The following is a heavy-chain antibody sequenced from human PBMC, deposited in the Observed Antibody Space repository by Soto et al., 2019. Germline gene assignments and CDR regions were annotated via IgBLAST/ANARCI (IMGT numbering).Heavy chain of an antibody. J-gene: IGHJ4*02. D-gene: IGHD1-26*01. CDR1: GFTFSSYG. CDR3: ARGGTVGATLGDY. Sequence: QVQLVESGGGVVQPGRSLRLSCAASGFTFSSYGMHWVRQAPGKGLEWVAVISYDGSNKYYADSVKGRFTISRDNSKNTLYLQMNSLRAEDTAVYYCARGGTVGATLGDYWGQGTLVTVSS. CDR2: ISYDGSNK. V-gene: IGHV3-30*03.